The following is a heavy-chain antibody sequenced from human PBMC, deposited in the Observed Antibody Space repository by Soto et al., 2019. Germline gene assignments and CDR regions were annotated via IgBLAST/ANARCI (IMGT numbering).Heavy chain of an antibody. CDR3: ARESDWPRGYFES. J-gene: IGHJ4*02. CDR1: GGSFSSGYYF. D-gene: IGHD3-9*01. V-gene: IGHV4-31*03. CDR2: ISYSGST. Sequence: QVQLQESGPGLVKPSQTLSLTCTVSGGSFSSGYYFWTWIRQLPGKGLEWIGYISYSGSTQYNPSLQSRVTMSADTSENQFSLKLSSVTAADTAVYYCARESDWPRGYFESWGQGAQVIVSS.